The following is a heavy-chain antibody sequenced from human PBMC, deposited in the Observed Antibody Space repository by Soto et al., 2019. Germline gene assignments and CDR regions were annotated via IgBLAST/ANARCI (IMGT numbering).Heavy chain of an antibody. D-gene: IGHD2-21*02. Sequence: SETLSLTCTVSGGSISSYYWSWIRQPPGKGLEWIGYIYYSGSTNYNPSLKSRVTISVDMSKNQFSLKLSSVTAADTAVYYCAREVVTAIGYYGMDVWGQGTTVTVSS. CDR3: AREVVTAIGYYGMDV. J-gene: IGHJ6*02. CDR1: GGSISSYY. V-gene: IGHV4-59*01. CDR2: IYYSGST.